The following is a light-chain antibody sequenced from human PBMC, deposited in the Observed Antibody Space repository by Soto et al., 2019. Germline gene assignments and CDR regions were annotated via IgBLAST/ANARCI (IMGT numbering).Light chain of an antibody. V-gene: IGLV2-14*03. CDR1: HNDIGTYDY. Sequence: QSVLTQPTSVSGSPGQSITISCTGNHNDIGTYDYVSWYQQHPGRAPRLLIYGVTTRPSGISDRFSASKSGLTASLTISGLQPEDEADYYCRSFTSDPIYVFGPGTKV. CDR3: RSFTSDPIYV. CDR2: GVT. J-gene: IGLJ1*01.